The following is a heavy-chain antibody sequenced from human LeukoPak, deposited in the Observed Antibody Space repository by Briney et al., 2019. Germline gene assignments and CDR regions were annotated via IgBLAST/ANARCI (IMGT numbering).Heavy chain of an antibody. CDR1: GFTFDDYA. CDR3: AKDRITTWLFDY. Sequence: PGGSLRLSCAASGFTFDDYAMHWVRQAPGKGLEWVSGISWNSGSIGYADSVEGRFTISRDNAKNSLYLQMNSLRAEDTALYYCAKDRITTWLFDYWGQGTLVTVSS. CDR2: ISWNSGSI. J-gene: IGHJ4*02. D-gene: IGHD2/OR15-2a*01. V-gene: IGHV3-9*01.